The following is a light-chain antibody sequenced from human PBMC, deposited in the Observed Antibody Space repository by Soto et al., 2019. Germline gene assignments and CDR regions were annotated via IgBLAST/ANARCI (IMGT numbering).Light chain of an antibody. CDR1: QSISSY. V-gene: IGKV1-39*01. CDR3: QQSYSTPVT. J-gene: IGKJ1*01. Sequence: IQMTQSPSSLSASVGDRVTITCRASQSISSYLNWYQQKPGNAPKLLIYAASSLQSGVPSRFSGSGSGTDFTLTISSLQPEDFATYYCQQSYSTPVTFGQGTKVDIK. CDR2: AAS.